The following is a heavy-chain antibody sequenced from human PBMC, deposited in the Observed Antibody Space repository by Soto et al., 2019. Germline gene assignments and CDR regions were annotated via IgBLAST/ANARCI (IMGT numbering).Heavy chain of an antibody. CDR2: ISGSGGST. J-gene: IGHJ4*02. CDR1: GFSFSSYA. CDR3: AGQSYESRGYYYAY. D-gene: IGHD3-22*01. Sequence: GGPLRLSCAASGFSFSSYAMSWVRQAPGKGLEWVSAISGSGGSTYYADSVKGRFTISRDNSKNTLYLQMNSLRAEDTAVYYCAGQSYESRGYYYAYWGQGTLVTVSS. V-gene: IGHV3-23*01.